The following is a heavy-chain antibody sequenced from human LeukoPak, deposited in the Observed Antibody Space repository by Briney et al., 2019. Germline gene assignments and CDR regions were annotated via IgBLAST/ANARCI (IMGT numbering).Heavy chain of an antibody. J-gene: IGHJ4*02. D-gene: IGHD3-10*01. CDR2: ISAYNGNT. Sequence: ASVKVSCKASGYTFTGYGISWVRQAPRQGLEWMGWISAYNGNTNYAQKLQGRVTMTTDTSTSTAYMELRSLRSDDTAVYYCARYYYGSGSYEYYFDYWGQGTMVTVSS. CDR1: GYTFTGYG. CDR3: ARYYYGSGSYEYYFDY. V-gene: IGHV1-18*01.